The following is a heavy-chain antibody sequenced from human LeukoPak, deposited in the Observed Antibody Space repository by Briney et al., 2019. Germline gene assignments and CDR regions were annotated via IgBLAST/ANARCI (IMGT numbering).Heavy chain of an antibody. D-gene: IGHD3-3*01. CDR1: GYSFTTYW. CDR3: ANGGNYDFWSGYYKKRVDGFEI. V-gene: IGHV5-51*01. J-gene: IGHJ3*02. CDR2: IYPGDSEA. Sequence: GESLKISCKGSGYSFTTYWIGWGRQMPRKGREWRGIIYPGDSEARYYTSCAGQVTISPDKSIRTAYQQWSSLTAPETGMYYCANGGNYDFWSGYYKKRVDGFEIWGQGTMVTVSS.